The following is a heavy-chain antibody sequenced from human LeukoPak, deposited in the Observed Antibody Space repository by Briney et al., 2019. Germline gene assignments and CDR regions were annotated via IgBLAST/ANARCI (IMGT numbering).Heavy chain of an antibody. J-gene: IGHJ4*02. V-gene: IGHV3-48*04. CDR1: GFTFSSYS. Sequence: GGSLRLSCAASGFTFSSYSMNWVRQAPGKGLEWVSYISSSSSTIYYADSVKGRFTISRDNAKNSLYLQMNSLRAEDTAVYYCARDLGPNDYSNNFDYWGQGTLVTVSS. CDR3: ARDLGPNDYSNNFDY. D-gene: IGHD4-11*01. CDR2: ISSSSSTI.